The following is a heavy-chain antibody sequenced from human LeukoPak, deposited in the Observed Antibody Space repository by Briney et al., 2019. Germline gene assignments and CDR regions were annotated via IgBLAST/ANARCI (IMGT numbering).Heavy chain of an antibody. J-gene: IGHJ4*02. Sequence: PGGSLRLSCAASGFAFSGFYMFWIRQAPGKGLEWISYISSSGSTLYYADSVKGRFTISRGNDKNLLYLQMNSLRADDTAVYYCARDALGSYDYWGQGTLVTVSS. CDR2: ISSSGSTL. D-gene: IGHD3-10*01. CDR1: GFAFSGFY. CDR3: ARDALGSYDY. V-gene: IGHV3-11*01.